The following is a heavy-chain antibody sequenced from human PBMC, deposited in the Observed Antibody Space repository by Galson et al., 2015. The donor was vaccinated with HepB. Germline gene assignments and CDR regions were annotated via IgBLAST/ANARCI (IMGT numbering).Heavy chain of an antibody. CDR2: IRYDGSNK. CDR3: AKGGIYDSSGYSGDAFDI. D-gene: IGHD3-22*01. CDR1: GFTFSSYG. V-gene: IGHV3-30*02. J-gene: IGHJ3*02. Sequence: SLRLSCAASGFTFSSYGMHWVRQAPGKGLEWVAFIRYDGSNKYYADSVKGRFTISRDNSKNTLYLQMNSLRAEDTAVYYCAKGGIYDSSGYSGDAFDIWGQGTMVTVSS.